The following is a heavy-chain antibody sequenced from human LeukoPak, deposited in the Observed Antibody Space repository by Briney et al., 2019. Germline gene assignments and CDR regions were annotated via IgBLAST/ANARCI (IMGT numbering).Heavy chain of an antibody. CDR2: IIPIFGTA. J-gene: IGHJ5*02. D-gene: IGHD6-13*01. V-gene: IGHV1-69*13. Sequence: GASVKVSCKASGGTFSSYATSWVRQAPGQGLEWMGGIIPIFGTANYAQKFQGRVTITADESTSTAYMELSSLRSEDTAVYYCASASSSYDWFDPWGQGTLVTVSS. CDR1: GGTFSSYA. CDR3: ASASSSYDWFDP.